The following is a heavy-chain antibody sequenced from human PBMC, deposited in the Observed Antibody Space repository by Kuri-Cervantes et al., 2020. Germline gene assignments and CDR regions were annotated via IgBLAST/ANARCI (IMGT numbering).Heavy chain of an antibody. CDR2: ISYDGSNK. CDR1: GFTFSSYG. D-gene: IGHD6-19*01. V-gene: IGHV3-30*12. J-gene: IGHJ3*02. Sequence: GESLKISCAASGFTFSSYGIHWVRQAPGKGLEWVAVISYDGSNKYYADSVEGRFTISRDHSKNTVYLQMNILRADDTAMYYCAKMWYRNGFDIWGQGTLVTVSS. CDR3: AKMWYRNGFDI.